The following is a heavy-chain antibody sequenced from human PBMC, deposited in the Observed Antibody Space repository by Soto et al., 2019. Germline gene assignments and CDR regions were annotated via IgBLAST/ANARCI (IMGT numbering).Heavy chain of an antibody. V-gene: IGHV4-38-2*01. CDR3: ARSGDDYGSYVDY. D-gene: IGHD4-17*01. CDR2: INRSEKT. CDR1: GYSASDGYY. J-gene: IGHJ4*02. Sequence: SETLSLTCAVSGYSASDGYYLGWIRQPPGKGLEWIGSINRSEKTYYNPSLKSRLTISVDTSKNQISLTLSSVTAADTAIYYCARSGDDYGSYVDYWGQGTLVTVS.